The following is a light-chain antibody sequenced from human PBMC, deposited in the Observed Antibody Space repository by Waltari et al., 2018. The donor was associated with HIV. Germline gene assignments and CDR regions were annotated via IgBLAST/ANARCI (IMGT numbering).Light chain of an antibody. V-gene: IGLV2-14*01. CDR3: SSYASSSTPNWV. Sequence: QSALTQPASVSGSPGQSITISCTGTSSDVGGYNYVSWYQHHPDKTPTLIIYDVSNRPSGVSKRFSGSKSGNTASLTISGLQAEDEADYYCSSYASSSTPNWVFGGGTKLTVL. J-gene: IGLJ3*02. CDR2: DVS. CDR1: SSDVGGYNY.